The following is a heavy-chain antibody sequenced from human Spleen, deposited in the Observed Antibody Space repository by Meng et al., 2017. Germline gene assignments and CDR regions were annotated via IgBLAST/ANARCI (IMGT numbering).Heavy chain of an antibody. D-gene: IGHD1-26*01. CDR2: ISYDGSNK. CDR3: AKEVTGGSSLDY. CDR1: GFTFSDYG. J-gene: IGHJ4*02. Sequence: QVQLVESGGGVVQPGRSLRLSCAASGFTFSDYGMHWVRQAPGKGLEWVAVISYDGSNKHYADSVKGRFTISRDNSKNTLYLQMNSLRAEDTAVYYCAKEVTGGSSLDYWGQGTLVTVSS. V-gene: IGHV3-30*18.